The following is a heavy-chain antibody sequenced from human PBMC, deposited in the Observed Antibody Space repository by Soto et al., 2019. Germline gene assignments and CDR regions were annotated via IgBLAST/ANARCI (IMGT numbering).Heavy chain of an antibody. CDR2: IYYSGST. D-gene: IGHD2-21*02. Sequence: QVQLQESGPGLVKPSQTLSLTCTVSGGSISSGAFYWSWIRQHPGKGLEWIGYIYYSGSTYYNPSLKSRVTISVDTSKNQFSLKLSSVTAADTAVYYCARSIKTYGGDPRDAFDIWGQGTMVTVSS. J-gene: IGHJ3*02. V-gene: IGHV4-31*03. CDR3: ARSIKTYGGDPRDAFDI. CDR1: GGSISSGAFY.